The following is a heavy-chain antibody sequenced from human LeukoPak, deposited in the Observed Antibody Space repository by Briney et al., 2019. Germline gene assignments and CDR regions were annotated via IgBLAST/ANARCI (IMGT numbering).Heavy chain of an antibody. CDR3: ARAGIEDSTLYYFDY. Sequence: SETLSLTCTVSGGSISSGDYYWSWIRQPPGKGLEWIGYIYYSGSTYYNPSLKRRVTISVDTPKTQFPLELSSVTAADTAVYYCARAGIEDSTLYYFDYWGQGTLVTVSS. V-gene: IGHV4-30-4*08. CDR1: GGSISSGDYY. D-gene: IGHD2-21*01. J-gene: IGHJ4*02. CDR2: IYYSGST.